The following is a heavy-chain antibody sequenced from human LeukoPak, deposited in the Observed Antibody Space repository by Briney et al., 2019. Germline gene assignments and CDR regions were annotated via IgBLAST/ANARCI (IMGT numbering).Heavy chain of an antibody. CDR2: IWYDGSNK. J-gene: IGHJ6*02. D-gene: IGHD2-15*01. V-gene: IGHV3-33*01. CDR1: GFTFSSYG. CDR3: ARAHCSGGSCYGNYYYYYGMDI. Sequence: GGSLRLSCAASGFTFSSYGMHWVRQAPGKGLEWVAVIWYDGSNKYHADSVKGRFTISRDNSKNTLYLQMNSLRVEDTAAYYCARAHCSGGSCYGNYYYYYGMDIWGQGTTVTVSS.